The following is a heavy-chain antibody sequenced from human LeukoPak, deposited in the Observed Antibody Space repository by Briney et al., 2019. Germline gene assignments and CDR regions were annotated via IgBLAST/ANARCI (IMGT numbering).Heavy chain of an antibody. J-gene: IGHJ4*02. CDR3: ARDGRDTAMVPYYFDY. D-gene: IGHD5-18*01. CDR1: GGSVSSGSYY. CDR2: IYYSGST. V-gene: IGHV4-61*01. Sequence: SETLSLTCTVSGGSVSSGSYYWSWIRQPPGKGLEWIGYIYYSGSTNYNPSLKSRVTISVDTSKNQFSLKLSSVTAADTAVYYCARDGRDTAMVPYYFDYWGQRTLVTVSS.